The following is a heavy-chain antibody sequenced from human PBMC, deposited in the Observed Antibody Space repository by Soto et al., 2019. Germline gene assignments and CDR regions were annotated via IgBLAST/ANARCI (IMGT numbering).Heavy chain of an antibody. V-gene: IGHV5-51*01. CDR2: IFPDDSDT. D-gene: IGHD3-16*01. J-gene: IGHJ4*02. CDR3: FRGGVTSRTFDY. Sequence: PGGSLKISCKASGDIIKNYWIGWVRQMPWQGLEWMGIIFPDDSDTRYSPSFQGHVTISVDKSISTAYVQWSSLKASDSAIYYCFRGGVTSRTFDYWGQGTLVTVSS. CDR1: GDIIKNYW.